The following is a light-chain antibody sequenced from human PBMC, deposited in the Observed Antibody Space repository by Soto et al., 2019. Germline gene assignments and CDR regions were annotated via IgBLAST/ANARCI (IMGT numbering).Light chain of an antibody. CDR2: GAS. CDR3: QHYGRSPIT. Sequence: EMVLTQSPGTLSLSLGERATLSCRASQSVSSSYLSWYQQKPGQAPRLLIYGASTRATGIPARFSGSGSGTDFTLTISRLEPEDFALYYCQHYGRSPITFGQGTRLEI. J-gene: IGKJ5*01. V-gene: IGKV3-20*01. CDR1: QSVSSSY.